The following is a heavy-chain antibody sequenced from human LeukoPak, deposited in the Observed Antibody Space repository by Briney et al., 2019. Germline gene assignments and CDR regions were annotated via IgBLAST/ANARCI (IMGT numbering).Heavy chain of an antibody. V-gene: IGHV4-38-2*01. CDR2: IFHSGNS. D-gene: IGHD4-17*01. Sequence: PSETLSLTCAVSSYSISSGSHWDWIRQSPGKGLEWVGSIFHSGNSYYNPSLKSRLTMSVDTSKNQFSLKLTSVTAADTALYYCARVTYVDDMLYQYFDYWGQGILVTVSS. J-gene: IGHJ4*02. CDR3: ARVTYVDDMLYQYFDY. CDR1: SYSISSGSH.